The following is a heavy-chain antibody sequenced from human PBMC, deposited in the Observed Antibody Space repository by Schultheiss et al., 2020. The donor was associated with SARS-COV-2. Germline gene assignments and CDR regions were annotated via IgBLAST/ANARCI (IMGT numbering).Heavy chain of an antibody. CDR2: INHSGST. V-gene: IGHV4-34*01. CDR3: ARDTGATTALVF. J-gene: IGHJ4*02. CDR1: GGSFSGYY. Sequence: SQTLSLTCAVYGGSFSGYYWSWIRQPPGKGLEWIGEINHSGSTNYNPSLKSRVTISVDTSKNQFSLKLSSVTAADTAVYYCARDTGATTALVFWGQGTLVTVSS. D-gene: IGHD1-26*01.